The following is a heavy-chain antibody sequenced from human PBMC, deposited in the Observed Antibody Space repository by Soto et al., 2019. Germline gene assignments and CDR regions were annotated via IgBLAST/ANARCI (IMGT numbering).Heavy chain of an antibody. D-gene: IGHD3-22*01. CDR2: INPSGGST. CDR3: ARADYYDSSGFYYDC. J-gene: IGHJ4*02. V-gene: IGHV1-46*01. CDR1: GYIFINHY. Sequence: QVQLVQSGAEVKKPGASVKVSCKASGYIFINHYIHWVRQAPGQGLEWMGIINPSGGSTNYLQKFQGRITMTRDTSTSTVYMELSSLRSEDTAVYFCARADYYDSSGFYYDCWGQGTLVTVSS.